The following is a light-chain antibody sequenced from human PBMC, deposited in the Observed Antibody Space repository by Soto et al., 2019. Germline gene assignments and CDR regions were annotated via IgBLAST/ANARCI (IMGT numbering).Light chain of an antibody. CDR2: GAS. CDR3: QQYNNWPFS. V-gene: IGKV3D-15*01. Sequence: EIVLTQSPATLSLSPGERATLSCRASQSVSSYLAWYQQKPGQAPRLLIYGASSRATGIPDRFRGSGSGADFTLTISGLQSEDSAVYFCQQYNNWPFSFGQGTRLEIK. J-gene: IGKJ5*01. CDR1: QSVSSY.